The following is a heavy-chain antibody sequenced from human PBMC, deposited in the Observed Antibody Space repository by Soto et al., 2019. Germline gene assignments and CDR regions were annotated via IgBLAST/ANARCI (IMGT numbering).Heavy chain of an antibody. CDR1: RFSLSSTGVG. CDR3: AHGTFGGIIVAGAMDV. V-gene: IGHV2-5*02. D-gene: IGHD3-16*02. J-gene: IGHJ6*02. CDR2: IYWDDEK. Sequence: SGPTLANPSQTLTLPCTFFRFSLSSTGVGVAWIRQRPGKALEWLAVIYWDDEKRYSTSLKNRLTVPKDTSKNQVVLTMTNVAPADTATYYYAHGTFGGIIVAGAMDVWGQGTTVTVSS.